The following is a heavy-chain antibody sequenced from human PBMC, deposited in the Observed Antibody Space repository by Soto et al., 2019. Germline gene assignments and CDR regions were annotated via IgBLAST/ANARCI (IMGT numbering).Heavy chain of an antibody. CDR3: ARPEYSGSSDGMDV. CDR2: MSFDGSKA. V-gene: IGHV3-30*04. D-gene: IGHD6-6*01. J-gene: IGHJ6*02. CDR1: GFTLSSYA. Sequence: GGSLRLSCAASGFTLSSYAVHWVRQAPGKGLEWVAVMSFDGSKASHADSVKGRFTISRDNSKNTLSLQMNSLRDEDSAVYYCARPEYSGSSDGMDVWGQGITVTVSS.